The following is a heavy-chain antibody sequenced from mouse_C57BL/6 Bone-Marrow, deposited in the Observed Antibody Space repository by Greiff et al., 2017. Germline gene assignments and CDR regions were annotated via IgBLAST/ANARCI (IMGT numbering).Heavy chain of an antibody. J-gene: IGHJ3*01. V-gene: IGHV3-6*01. CDR1: GYSITSGYY. D-gene: IGHD1-1*01. CDR2: ISYDGSN. Sequence: ESGPGLVKPSQSLSLTCSVTGYSITSGYYWNWIRQFPGNKLEWMGYISYDGSNNYNPSLKNRISITRDTSKNQFFLKLNSVTTEDTATYYCARSYGSSWGFAYWGQGTLVTVSA. CDR3: ARSYGSSWGFAY.